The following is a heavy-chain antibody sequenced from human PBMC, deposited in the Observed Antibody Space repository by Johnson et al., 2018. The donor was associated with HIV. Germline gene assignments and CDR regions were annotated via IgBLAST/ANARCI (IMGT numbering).Heavy chain of an antibody. Sequence: QVQLVESGGGVVRPGGSLRLSCAASGFTFRSYAMHWVRQAPGKGLEWVGVISYDGRNKYYADFVEGRFNIARDNSKNKLYLPMSSLGAEDTAGYYCAKDQSWIGTGHDTFDIWGQGTMVTVSS. CDR2: ISYDGRNK. CDR1: GFTFRSYA. CDR3: AKDQSWIGTGHDTFDI. D-gene: IGHD1-1*01. J-gene: IGHJ3*02. V-gene: IGHV3-30*18.